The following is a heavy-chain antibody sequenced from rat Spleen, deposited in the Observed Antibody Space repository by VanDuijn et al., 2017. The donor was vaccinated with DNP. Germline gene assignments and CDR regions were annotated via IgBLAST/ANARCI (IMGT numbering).Heavy chain of an antibody. CDR1: GFSITSNY. CDR3: ARWTHYFDY. Sequence: EVQLQESGPGLVKPSQSLSFTCSVTGFSITSNYWAWIRKLPGNKMEWIGYINYSGNTGYNPSLKSRISITRDTSKNQFFLQLNSVTTEDTASYYCARWTHYFDYWGRGVMVTLSS. J-gene: IGHJ2*01. V-gene: IGHV3-1*01. CDR2: INYSGNT.